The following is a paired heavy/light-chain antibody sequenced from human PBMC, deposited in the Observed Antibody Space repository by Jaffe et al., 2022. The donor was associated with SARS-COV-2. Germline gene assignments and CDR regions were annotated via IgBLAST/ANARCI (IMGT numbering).Light chain of an antibody. Sequence: IQMTQSPSTLSASVGDRVTITCRASQSISTWLAWYQQKPGKAPNFLIYKASSLQSGVPSRFSGSGSGTEFTLTINSLQPDDFATYHCQQYLSNPWTFGQGTKVEI. CDR2: KAS. CDR3: QQYLSNPWT. CDR1: QSISTW. V-gene: IGKV1-5*03. J-gene: IGKJ1*01.
Heavy chain of an antibody. J-gene: IGHJ2*01. CDR3: ASTRIVITPFWYFDL. CDR1: GGSINSADYY. CDR2: IYYSGST. V-gene: IGHV4-30-4*01. Sequence: QVQLQESGPGLVKPSQTLSLTCTVSGGSINSADYYWSWIRQSPGKGLEWIGYIYYSGSTSYNPSLKSRVSMSVDTSKNQFSLRLTSVTAADTAVYFCASTRIVITPFWYFDLWGRGTLVTVSS. D-gene: IGHD3-16*01.